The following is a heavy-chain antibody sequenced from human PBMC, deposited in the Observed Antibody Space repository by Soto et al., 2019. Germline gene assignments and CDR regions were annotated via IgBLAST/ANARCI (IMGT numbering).Heavy chain of an antibody. CDR2: VHYSGST. CDR3: ARVSGYMDGFPFGF. D-gene: IGHD5-18*01. Sequence: SETLSLTCTVSSGSISGYYWSWIRQPPGKGLEWVGYVHYSGSTNYNPSIKSRVSISLDTSKNQFSLKLKSVPPADTAVYYCARVSGYMDGFPFGFWGHGSLVTVSS. CDR1: SGSISGYY. J-gene: IGHJ4*01. V-gene: IGHV4-59*03.